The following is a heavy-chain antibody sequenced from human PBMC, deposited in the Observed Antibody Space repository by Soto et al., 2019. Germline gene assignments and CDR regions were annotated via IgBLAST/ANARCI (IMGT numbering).Heavy chain of an antibody. J-gene: IGHJ3*02. V-gene: IGHV1-69*12. CDR1: GGTFSNHA. CDR3: AREVAADGTFREDVFDI. Sequence: QVQLVQSGAEVKKPGSSVKVSCKASGGTFSNHAINWVRQAPGQGLEWMGRIIPIFTTTNYAQKFQGRVKITADESTITAYMELSSLKHDDTAVYYCAREVAADGTFREDVFDIWGQGTMVTVSS. D-gene: IGHD6-13*01. CDR2: IIPIFTTT.